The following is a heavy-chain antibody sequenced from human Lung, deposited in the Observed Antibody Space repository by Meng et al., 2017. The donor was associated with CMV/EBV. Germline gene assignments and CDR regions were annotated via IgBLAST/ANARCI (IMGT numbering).Heavy chain of an antibody. CDR2: IRSSSSYI. J-gene: IGHJ4*02. V-gene: IGHV3-21*01. CDR1: RFTFSSYS. Sequence: GGSLRLXXAASRFTFSSYSMNWVRQAPGKGLEWVSSIRSSSSYIYYADSVKGQFTISRDNAKSSLYLQMNSQRAEDTAVYYCAREGYCYDSGNYYYYFDHWGQGXLVTVSS. CDR3: AREGYCYDSGNYYYYFDH. D-gene: IGHD3-10*01.